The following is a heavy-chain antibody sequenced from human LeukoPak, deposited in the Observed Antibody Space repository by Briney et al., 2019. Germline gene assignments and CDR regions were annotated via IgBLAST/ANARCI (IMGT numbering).Heavy chain of an antibody. CDR2: ISAYNGNT. V-gene: IGHV1-18*01. D-gene: IGHD2-15*01. CDR3: AREEGRIATDDAFDI. Sequence: ASVKVSCKASGYTFTSYGISWVRQAPGQGLEWMGWISAYNGNTNYAQELQGRVTMTTDTSTSTAYMELRSLRSDDTAVYYCAREEGRIATDDAFDIWGQGTMVTVSS. CDR1: GYTFTSYG. J-gene: IGHJ3*02.